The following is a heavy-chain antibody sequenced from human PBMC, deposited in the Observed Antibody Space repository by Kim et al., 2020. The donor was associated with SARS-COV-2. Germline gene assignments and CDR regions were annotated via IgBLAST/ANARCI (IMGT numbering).Heavy chain of an antibody. D-gene: IGHD6-19*01. V-gene: IGHV6-1*01. CDR3: ARAGIAVAGGAFDI. J-gene: IGHJ3*02. Sequence: AVSVISRITINPDTSKNQFSLQLNSVPPEDTAVYYCARAGIAVAGGAFDIWGQGTMVTVSS.